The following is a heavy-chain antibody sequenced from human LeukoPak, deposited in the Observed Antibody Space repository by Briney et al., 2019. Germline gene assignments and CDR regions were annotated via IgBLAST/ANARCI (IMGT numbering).Heavy chain of an antibody. CDR3: ARDKGDYFDY. CDR2: IYYSGST. CDR1: GGSISSYS. J-gene: IGHJ4*02. D-gene: IGHD3-16*01. V-gene: IGHV4-59*01. Sequence: SETLSLTCTVSGGSISSYSWSWIRQPPGKGLEWIGYIYYSGSTNYNPSLKSRVTISVDTSKNQFSLKLSSVTAADTAVYYCARDKGDYFDYWGQGTLVTVSS.